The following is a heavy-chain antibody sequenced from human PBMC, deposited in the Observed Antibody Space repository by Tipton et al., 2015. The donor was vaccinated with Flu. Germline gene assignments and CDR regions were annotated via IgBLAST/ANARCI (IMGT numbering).Heavy chain of an antibody. CDR1: GGSLSSFY. Sequence: TLSLTCAVSGGSLSSFYWSWIRQSAGKGLEWIGRIYSSGVTKYNPSLKSRVTMSVDTSKNQFSLRLDSVTAADTALYYCSRGSGSGTFMIYEYWGQGTLVVVSS. V-gene: IGHV4-4*07. CDR2: IYSSGVT. CDR3: SRGSGSGTFMIYEY. D-gene: IGHD3/OR15-3a*01. J-gene: IGHJ4*02.